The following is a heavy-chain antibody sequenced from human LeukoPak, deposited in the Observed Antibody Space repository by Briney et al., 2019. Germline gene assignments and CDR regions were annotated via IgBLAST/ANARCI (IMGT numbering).Heavy chain of an antibody. J-gene: IGHJ4*02. CDR3: ARDIPSGFYTPDY. CDR1: GGSFSGYY. V-gene: IGHV4-34*01. Sequence: SETLSLTCAVYGGSFSGYYWSWIRQPPGKGLEWIGEINHSGSTNYNPSLKSRVTISVDTSKNQFSLKLSSVTAADTAVYYCARDIPSGFYTPDYWGQGTLVTVSS. CDR2: INHSGST. D-gene: IGHD5-12*01.